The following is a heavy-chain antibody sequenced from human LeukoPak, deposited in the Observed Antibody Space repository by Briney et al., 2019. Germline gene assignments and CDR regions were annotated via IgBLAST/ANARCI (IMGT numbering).Heavy chain of an antibody. CDR2: IYYSGSA. CDR1: GGSISSYY. D-gene: IGHD3-22*01. CDR3: ARDSGFLDY. Sequence: NPSETLSLTCTVSGGSISSYYWSWIRQPPGKGLEWIGYIYYSGSANYNPSLKSRVTISVDTSKNQFSLKLSSVTAADTAVYYCARDSGFLDYWGQGILVTVSS. V-gene: IGHV4-59*01. J-gene: IGHJ4*02.